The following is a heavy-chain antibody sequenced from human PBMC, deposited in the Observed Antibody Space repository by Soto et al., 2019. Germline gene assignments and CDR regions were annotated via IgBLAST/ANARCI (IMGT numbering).Heavy chain of an antibody. CDR3: ARAFTINVGARYYYGMDV. CDR1: GGTFSSYA. D-gene: IGHD3-10*01. J-gene: IGHJ6*02. V-gene: IGHV1-69*13. CDR2: IIPIFGTA. Sequence: ASVKVSCKASGGTFSSYAISWVRQAPGQGLEWMGGIIPIFGTANYAQKFQGRVTITADESTSTAYMELSSLRSEDTAVYYCARAFTINVGARYYYGMDVGGQGPTVPVPS.